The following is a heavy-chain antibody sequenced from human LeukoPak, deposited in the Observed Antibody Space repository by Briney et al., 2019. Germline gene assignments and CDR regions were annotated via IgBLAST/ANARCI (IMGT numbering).Heavy chain of an antibody. CDR2: IYYSGST. CDR3: ARGGLYSSSWSDY. J-gene: IGHJ4*01. CDR1: GGSISSYY. Sequence: SETLSLTCTVSGGSISSYYWSWIRQPPGKGLEWIGYIYYSGSTNYNPSLKSRVTISVDTSKNQFSLKLSSVTAADTAVYYCARGGLYSSSWSDYWGQEPWSPSPQ. V-gene: IGHV4-59*01. D-gene: IGHD6-13*01.